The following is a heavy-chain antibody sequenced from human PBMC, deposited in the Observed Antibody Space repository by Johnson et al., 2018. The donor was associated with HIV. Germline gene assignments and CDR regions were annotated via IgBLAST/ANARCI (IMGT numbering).Heavy chain of an antibody. J-gene: IGHJ3*02. D-gene: IGHD3-3*01. CDR1: GFTFSSYA. Sequence: VQLVESGGGLVQPGGSLRLSCAASGFTFSSYAMQWVRQAPGKGLEYVSAISSNGGSTYYANSVKGRFTISRDNSKNTLYLQMGSLRAEDMAVYYCARGGWTVGQFFEWLVRGHAFDIWGQGTMVTVSS. V-gene: IGHV3-64*01. CDR3: ARGGWTVGQFFEWLVRGHAFDI. CDR2: ISSNGGST.